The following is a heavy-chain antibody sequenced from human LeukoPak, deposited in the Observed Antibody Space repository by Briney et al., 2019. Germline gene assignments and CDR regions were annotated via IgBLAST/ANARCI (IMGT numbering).Heavy chain of an antibody. CDR3: AKVEHIVVVTALGAFDI. CDR2: ISGSGGNT. D-gene: IGHD2-21*02. CDR1: GFTFSSYA. Sequence: GGSLRLSCAASGFTFSSYAMSWVRQAPGKGLEWVSAISGSGGNTYYADPVKGRFTISRDNSKNTLYLQMNSLRAEDTAVYYCAKVEHIVVVTALGAFDIWGQGTMVTVSS. J-gene: IGHJ3*02. V-gene: IGHV3-23*01.